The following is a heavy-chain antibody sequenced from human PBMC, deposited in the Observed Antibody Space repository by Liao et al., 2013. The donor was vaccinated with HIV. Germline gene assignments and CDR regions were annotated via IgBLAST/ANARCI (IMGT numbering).Heavy chain of an antibody. CDR2: INHSGST. V-gene: IGHV4-34*01. CDR3: ARVPPLITFGGLSPTSLDF. CDR1: GGSFSGYY. Sequence: QVQLQQWGAGLLKPSETLSLTCAVYGGSFSGYYWSWIRQPPGKGLEWIGEINHSGSTNYNPSLKSRVTISVDTSKNQFSLKVTSVTAADTAVYYCARVPPLITFGGLSPTSLDFWGQGTLVTVSS. D-gene: IGHD3-16*01. J-gene: IGHJ4*02.